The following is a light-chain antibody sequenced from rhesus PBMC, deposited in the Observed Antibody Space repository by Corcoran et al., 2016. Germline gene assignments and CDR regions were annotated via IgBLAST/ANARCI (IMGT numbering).Light chain of an antibody. CDR3: CASAGSYTYI. V-gene: IGLV2-32*01. J-gene: IGLJ1*01. CDR2: EVR. CDR1: SSDIGCYNY. Sequence: QAALTQPRSVSGSPGQSVNISCTGTSSDIGCYNYVSGYQQHPGTAPKIMIYEVRKRPAGVSDLVSGSKSGNTASLTISGLQAEDEADYYCCASAGSYTYICGARTRLTLL.